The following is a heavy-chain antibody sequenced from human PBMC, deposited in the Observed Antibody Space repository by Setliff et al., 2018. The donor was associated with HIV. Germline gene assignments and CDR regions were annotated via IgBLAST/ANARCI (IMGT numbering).Heavy chain of an antibody. CDR1: GFTFSDYY. CDR3: ARDSPLSHFDY. J-gene: IGHJ4*02. V-gene: IGHV3-11*05. Sequence: GGSLRLSCAASGFTFSDYYTTWIRQAPGKGLEWISYVSASSSYTNYADSVRGRFTISRDNYKNTLYLQMNSLRPEDTAVYYCARDSPLSHFDYWGQGILVTVSS. CDR2: VSASSSYT.